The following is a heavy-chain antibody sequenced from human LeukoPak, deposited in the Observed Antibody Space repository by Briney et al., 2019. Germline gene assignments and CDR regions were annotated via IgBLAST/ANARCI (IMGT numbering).Heavy chain of an antibody. J-gene: IGHJ4*02. CDR1: GDSVSSNSAA. CDR3: ARSNHRTGYSYGPFDY. Sequence: SQTLSLTCAISGDSVSSNSAAWNWIRQSPSRGLEWLGRTYYRSKWYNDYAVSVKSRITINPDTSKNQFSLKLSSVTAADTAVYYCARSNHRTGYSYGPFDYWGQGTLVTVSS. V-gene: IGHV6-1*01. CDR2: TYYRSKWYN. D-gene: IGHD5-18*01.